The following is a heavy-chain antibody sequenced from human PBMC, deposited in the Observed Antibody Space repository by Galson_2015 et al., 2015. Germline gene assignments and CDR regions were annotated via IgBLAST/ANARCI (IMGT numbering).Heavy chain of an antibody. CDR2: IYPGDSDT. CDR1: GYSFTNYW. J-gene: IGHJ4*02. CDR3: ARRYCSTTSCFAPFDY. V-gene: IGHV5-51*01. Sequence: QSGAEVKKPGESLTVSCTGSGYSFTNYWIGWVRQMPGKGLELMGIIYPGDSDTRYSPSFQGQVTIPADKSISTAYLQWSSLKASDTAMYYCARRYCSTTSCFAPFDYWGQGTLVTVSS. D-gene: IGHD2-2*01.